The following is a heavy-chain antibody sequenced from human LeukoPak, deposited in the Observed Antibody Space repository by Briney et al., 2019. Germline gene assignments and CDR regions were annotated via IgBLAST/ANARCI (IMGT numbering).Heavy chain of an antibody. V-gene: IGHV1-2*02. CDR3: ARDPPYSSSSYFDY. J-gene: IGHJ4*02. D-gene: IGHD6-6*01. CDR1: GYTFTGYC. Sequence: GASVKVSCKASGYTFTGYCMHWVRQAPGQGLEWMGWINPNSGGTNYAQKFQGRVTMTRDTSISTAYMELSRLRSDDTAVYYCARDPPYSSSSYFDYWGQGTLVTVSS. CDR2: INPNSGGT.